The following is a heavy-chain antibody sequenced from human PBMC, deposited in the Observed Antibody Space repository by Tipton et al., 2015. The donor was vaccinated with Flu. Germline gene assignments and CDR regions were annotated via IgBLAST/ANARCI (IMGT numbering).Heavy chain of an antibody. J-gene: IGHJ5*02. Sequence: QMQLVQSGAEVKKPGASVKVSCKASGYTFTSYGISWVRQAPGQGLEWMGWISAYNGNTNYAQKLQGRVTMTTDTSTSTAYMELRSRRSDDTAVYYCARDGPMVLMVYADHNPYNWFDPWGQGTLVTVSS. CDR3: ARDGPMVLMVYADHNPYNWFDP. V-gene: IGHV1-18*01. CDR2: ISAYNGNT. CDR1: GYTFTSYG. D-gene: IGHD2-8*01.